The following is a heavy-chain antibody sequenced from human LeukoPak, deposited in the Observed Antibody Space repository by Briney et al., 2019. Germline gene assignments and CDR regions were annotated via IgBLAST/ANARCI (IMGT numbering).Heavy chain of an antibody. CDR2: ISAYNGNT. Sequence: ASVKVSCKASGYTFSSYGISWVRQAPGQGLEWLGYISAYNGNTNYAQKVQGRITMTTDTSTSTAYMEMRSLRSDDTAVYYCARDCSSSSCYWIHWGQGTLVTVSS. D-gene: IGHD2-2*01. CDR1: GYTFSSYG. J-gene: IGHJ4*02. V-gene: IGHV1-18*01. CDR3: ARDCSSSSCYWIH.